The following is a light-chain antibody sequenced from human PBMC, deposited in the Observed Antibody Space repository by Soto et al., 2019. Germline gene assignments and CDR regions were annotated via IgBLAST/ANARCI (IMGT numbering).Light chain of an antibody. CDR1: QSISTE. CDR3: QQVHNWPLT. CDR2: SAS. V-gene: IGKV3-15*01. Sequence: EIVMTQSPATLSVSPGERATLSCRASQSISTELAWYQQKPGQPPRLLIYSASTRATGVPARFTGSGSGSEFTLTISGLQAEDFAVYYCQQVHNWPLTVGQGTMLEI. J-gene: IGKJ2*01.